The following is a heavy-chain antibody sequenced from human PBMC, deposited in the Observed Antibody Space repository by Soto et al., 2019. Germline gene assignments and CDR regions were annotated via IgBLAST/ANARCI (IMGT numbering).Heavy chain of an antibody. CDR1: GFTFSSYW. CDR3: ASPQKSIAACPYGMDV. Sequence: GGSLRLSCAASGFTFSSYWMSWVRQAPGKGLEWVANIKQDGSEKYYVDSVKGRFTISRDNAKNSLYLQMNSLRAEDTAVYYCASPQKSIAACPYGMDVWGQGTTVTVS. V-gene: IGHV3-7*01. CDR2: IKQDGSEK. D-gene: IGHD6-6*01. J-gene: IGHJ6*02.